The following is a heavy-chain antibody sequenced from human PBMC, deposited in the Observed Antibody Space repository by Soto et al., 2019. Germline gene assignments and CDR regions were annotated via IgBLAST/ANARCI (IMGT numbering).Heavy chain of an antibody. J-gene: IGHJ5*01. Sequence: QVQLVQSGAEVKKPGSSVKVSCKASGGTFSSYAISWVRQAPGQGLEWMGRIIPILDIANYAQKFQGRVTITADKSTSTAYMELSSLRSEDTAVYFCARVLVIHNCFDSWGQGTLVTVSS. D-gene: IGHD3-9*01. CDR1: GGTFSSYA. CDR2: IIPILDIA. CDR3: ARVLVIHNCFDS. V-gene: IGHV1-69*04.